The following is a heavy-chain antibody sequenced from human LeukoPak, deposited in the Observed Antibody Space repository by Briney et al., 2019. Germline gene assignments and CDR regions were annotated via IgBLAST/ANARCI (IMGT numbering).Heavy chain of an antibody. CDR1: GGTFSSYA. Sequence: ASVKVSCKASGGTFSSYAISWVRQAPGQGLEWMGWINPNSGGTNYAQKFQGRVTMTRDTFISTAYMELSRLRSDDTAVYYCARFVGSNWFDPWGQGTLVTVSS. CDR3: ARFVGSNWFDP. D-gene: IGHD6-6*01. V-gene: IGHV1-2*02. CDR2: INPNSGGT. J-gene: IGHJ5*02.